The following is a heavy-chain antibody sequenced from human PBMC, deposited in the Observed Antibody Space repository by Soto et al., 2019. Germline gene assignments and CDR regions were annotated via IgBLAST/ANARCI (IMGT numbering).Heavy chain of an antibody. J-gene: IGHJ3*02. V-gene: IGHV4-61*01. CDR3: ARDPSNPDDAFDI. CDR2: IYYSGST. CDR1: VGSVSIGSYY. Sequence: SETLSLSCTVSVGSVSIGSYYWSWIRQPPGKGLEWIGYIYYSGSTNYNPSLKSRVTISVDTSKNQFSLKLSSVTAADTAVYYCARDPSNPDDAFDIWGQGTMVTVSS.